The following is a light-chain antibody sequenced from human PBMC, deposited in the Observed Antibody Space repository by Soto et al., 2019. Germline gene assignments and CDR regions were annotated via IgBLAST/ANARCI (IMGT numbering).Light chain of an antibody. Sequence: DIHLTQSPSTLSASVGDRVTITCRASQSVSIWLAWYRQKPGKAPEVLVYKASTLKSGVPSRFSGSGSGTEFTLTISSLQPDDFATYYCQHYNSYSEAFGQGTKVDIK. CDR3: QHYNSYSEA. V-gene: IGKV1-5*03. CDR1: QSVSIW. CDR2: KAS. J-gene: IGKJ1*01.